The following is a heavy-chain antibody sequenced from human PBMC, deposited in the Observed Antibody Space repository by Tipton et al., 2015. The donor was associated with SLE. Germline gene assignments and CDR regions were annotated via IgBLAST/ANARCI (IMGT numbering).Heavy chain of an antibody. D-gene: IGHD2-21*01. J-gene: IGHJ4*02. CDR2: IKPDASDK. CDR1: GFTFSSYW. V-gene: IGHV3-7*01. CDR3: ARDQIADPY. Sequence: QLVQSGGGVVQPGRSLRLSCAASGFTFSSYWMNWVRQAPGKGLEWVANIKPDASDKYYVDSVKGRFTISRDNAKNSLYLQMDSLRAEDTAVYYCARDQIADPYWGQGTLVTVSA.